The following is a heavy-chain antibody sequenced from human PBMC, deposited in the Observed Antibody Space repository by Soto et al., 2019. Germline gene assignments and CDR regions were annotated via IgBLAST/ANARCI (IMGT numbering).Heavy chain of an antibody. CDR1: GFTFSSYS. Sequence: EVQLVESGGGLVKPGGSLRLSCAASGFTFSSYSMNWVRQAPGKGLEWVSSISSGSSYIYYADSVKGRFTISRDNAKNSRYLQMNSLRAEDTAVYYCARSSGGSGKLWNYYGMDVWGQGTTVTVSS. D-gene: IGHD3-10*01. J-gene: IGHJ6*02. CDR2: ISSGSSYI. CDR3: ARSSGGSGKLWNYYGMDV. V-gene: IGHV3-21*06.